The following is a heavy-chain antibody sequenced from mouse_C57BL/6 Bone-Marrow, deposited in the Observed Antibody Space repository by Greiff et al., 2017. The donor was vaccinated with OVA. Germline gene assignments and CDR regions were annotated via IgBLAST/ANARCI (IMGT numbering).Heavy chain of an antibody. V-gene: IGHV1-69*01. Sequence: QVQLQQPGAELVMPGASVKLSCKASGYTFTSYWMHWVKQRPGQGLEWIGEIDPSDSYTNYNQKFKGKSTLTVDKSSSTAYMQLSSLTSDDSSVDYSARDSSGHPWFAYWGQGTLVTVSA. CDR2: IDPSDSYT. CDR3: ARDSSGHPWFAY. D-gene: IGHD3-2*02. CDR1: GYTFTSYW. J-gene: IGHJ3*01.